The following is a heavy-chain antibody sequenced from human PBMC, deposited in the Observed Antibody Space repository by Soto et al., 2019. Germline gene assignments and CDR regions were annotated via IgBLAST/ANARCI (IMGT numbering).Heavy chain of an antibody. V-gene: IGHV3-23*01. D-gene: IGHD2-21*02. J-gene: IGHJ3*02. CDR2: ISGSGGST. CDR3: AKRNPSYCGGDCYADAFDI. CDR1: GFTFSSYA. Sequence: RLSCAASGFTFSSYAMSWVRQAPGKGLEWVSAISGSGGSTYYADSVKGRFTISRDNSKNTLYLQMNSLRAEDTAVYYCAKRNPSYCGGDCYADAFDIWGQGTMVTVSS.